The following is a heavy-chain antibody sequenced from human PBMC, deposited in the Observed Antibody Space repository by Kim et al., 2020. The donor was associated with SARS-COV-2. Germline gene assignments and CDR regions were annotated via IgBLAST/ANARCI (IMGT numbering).Heavy chain of an antibody. V-gene: IGHV3-23*01. CDR1: GFTFSGYA. CDR2: LSDDGRAT. J-gene: IGHJ1*01. Sequence: GGSLRLSCAASGFTFSGYAMNWVRQAPGKGLEWVSGLSDDGRATYYADSVKGRFTIFRDNSKNMVHLQMNSLSAEDTAVYYCAKARGGRLPQYHFHHWG. D-gene: IGHD1-26*01. CDR3: AKARGGRLPQYHFHH.